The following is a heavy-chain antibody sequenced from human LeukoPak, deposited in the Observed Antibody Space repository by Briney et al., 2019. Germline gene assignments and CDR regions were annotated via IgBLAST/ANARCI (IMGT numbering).Heavy chain of an antibody. V-gene: IGHV1-69*13. CDR3: ARAFEYQQTLYNWFDP. Sequence: AASVKVSCKASGGTFSSYAISWVRQAPGQGLEWMGGIIPIFGTANYAQKFQGRVTITADESTSTAYMELSSLRSADTAVYYCARAFEYQQTLYNWFDPWGQGTLVTVSS. J-gene: IGHJ5*02. CDR2: IIPIFGTA. D-gene: IGHD2-2*01. CDR1: GGTFSSYA.